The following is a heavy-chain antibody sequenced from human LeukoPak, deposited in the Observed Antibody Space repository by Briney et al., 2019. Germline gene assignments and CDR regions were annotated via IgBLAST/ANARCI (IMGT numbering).Heavy chain of an antibody. V-gene: IGHV3-48*02. CDR2: ISSSSSSI. D-gene: IGHD1-26*01. CDR1: GFTFSSYA. Sequence: GRSLRLSCAASGFTFSSYAMHWVRQAPGKGLEWISYISSSSSSIYYADSVRGRFTISRDNAKNSLYLQMNSLRDEDTAVYYCARGPSGSYIDAFDIWGQGTMVTVSS. CDR3: ARGPSGSYIDAFDI. J-gene: IGHJ3*02.